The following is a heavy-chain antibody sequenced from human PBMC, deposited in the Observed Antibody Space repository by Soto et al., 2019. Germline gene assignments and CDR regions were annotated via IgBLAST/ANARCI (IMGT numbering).Heavy chain of an antibody. J-gene: IGHJ4*02. CDR2: IKQDGSEK. CDR3: ARVSYRVPAAPFDY. CDR1: GFTCSSYW. Sequence: EVQLVESGGGLVQPGGSLRLSCAASGFTCSSYWMSWVRQAPGKGLEWVANIKQDGSEKYYVDSVKGRFTISRDNAKNSLYLQMNSLRAEDTAVYYCARVSYRVPAAPFDYWGQGTLVTVSS. V-gene: IGHV3-7*03. D-gene: IGHD2-2*01.